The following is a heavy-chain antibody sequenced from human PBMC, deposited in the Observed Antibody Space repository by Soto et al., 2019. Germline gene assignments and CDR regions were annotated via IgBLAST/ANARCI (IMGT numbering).Heavy chain of an antibody. Sequence: NPSETLSLTCTVSGDSISTDYWSWIRQSPGKGLEWIEFIYYGGSTNYNPSLKSRVTISVDTPKNQFSLKLNSVTAADTAVYYCAKNWNWGSLVHWGQGTLVTVSS. CDR1: GDSISTDY. V-gene: IGHV4-59*08. D-gene: IGHD7-27*01. CDR3: AKNWNWGSLVH. J-gene: IGHJ4*02. CDR2: IYYGGST.